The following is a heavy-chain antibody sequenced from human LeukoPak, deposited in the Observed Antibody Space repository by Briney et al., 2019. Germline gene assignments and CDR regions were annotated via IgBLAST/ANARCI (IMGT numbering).Heavy chain of an antibody. V-gene: IGHV3-74*03. J-gene: IGHJ4*02. CDR3: ARDQRVTGRPDIDY. CDR1: GFTFRNHW. D-gene: IGHD6-6*01. Sequence: PGGSLRLSCAASGFTFRNHWMHWVRQTPGKGLVWVSRISSGGSSTTYADSVKGRFTISRDNAKNALYLQMNNLRAEDTAMYYCARDQRVTGRPDIDYWGQGTLVTVSS. CDR2: ISSGGSST.